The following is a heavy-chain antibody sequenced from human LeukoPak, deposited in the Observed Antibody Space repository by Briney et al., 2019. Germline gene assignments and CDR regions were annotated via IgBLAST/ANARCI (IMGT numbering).Heavy chain of an antibody. CDR3: ARDIVSPGLFWDY. D-gene: IGHD1-26*01. CDR1: GFTFSSHW. V-gene: IGHV3-7*05. Sequence: GGSLRLSCATSGFTFSSHWMSWVRQAPGKGLEWVANISPDGSEKYYVDSLKGRFTISRDNAKNSLYLQVNSLRAGDTALYYCARDIVSPGLFWDYWGQGTLVTVSS. J-gene: IGHJ4*02. CDR2: ISPDGSEK.